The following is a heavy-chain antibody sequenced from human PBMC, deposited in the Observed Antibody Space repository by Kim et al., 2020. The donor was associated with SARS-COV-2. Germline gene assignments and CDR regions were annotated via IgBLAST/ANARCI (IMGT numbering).Heavy chain of an antibody. CDR1: GLTFGRYG. CDR2: ISHEGTNT. J-gene: IGHJ2*01. Sequence: GGSLRLSCAASGLTFGRYGMHWVRQAPGRGLEWVAFISHEGTNTYYADSVKGRFTISRDNSQSSLSLHMDSLRIEDTAVYSCANNFADNWSGDWYFDVWG. D-gene: IGHD1-1*01. V-gene: IGHV3-30*18. CDR3: ANNFADNWSGDWYFDV.